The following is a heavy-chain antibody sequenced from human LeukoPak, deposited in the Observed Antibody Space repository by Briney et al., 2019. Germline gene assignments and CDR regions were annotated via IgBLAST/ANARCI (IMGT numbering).Heavy chain of an antibody. D-gene: IGHD1-1*01. CDR1: GFTFSNAW. V-gene: IGHV3-7*01. CDR3: VRESRPGGAMGLYHNLDY. CDR2: IKEDGTEK. Sequence: GGSLRLSCVASGFTFSNAWMSWVRQAPGKGLEWVANIKEDGTEKNLVDSVKGRFTISRDNTKNLLFLEMNNLRGDDTAIYYCVRESRPGGAMGLYHNLDYWGQGTLVAVSS. J-gene: IGHJ4*02.